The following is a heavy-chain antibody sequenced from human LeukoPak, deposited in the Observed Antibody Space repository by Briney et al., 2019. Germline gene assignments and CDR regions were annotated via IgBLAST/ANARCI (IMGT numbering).Heavy chain of an antibody. V-gene: IGHV3-30*02. Sequence: GWSLRLSCAASGFTFSSYGMHWVRQAPGKGLEWVAFRRYDGSNKYYADSVKGRFTISRDNSKNTLYLQMNSLRAKDTAVYYCAKERDTAMVTIDYWGQRTLVTVSS. D-gene: IGHD5-18*01. CDR2: RRYDGSNK. J-gene: IGHJ4*02. CDR1: GFTFSSYG. CDR3: AKERDTAMVTIDY.